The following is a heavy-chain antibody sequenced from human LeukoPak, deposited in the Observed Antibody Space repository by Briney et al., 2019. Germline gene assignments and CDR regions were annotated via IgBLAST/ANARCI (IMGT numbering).Heavy chain of an antibody. J-gene: IGHJ2*01. CDR2: IYYSGST. CDR3: ARWVRSWYFDL. CDR1: GGSISSYY. D-gene: IGHD3-16*01. Sequence: SETLSLTCTVSGGSISSYYWSWIRQPPGKGLEWIGYIYYSGSTSYNPSLKSRVTISVDTSKNQFSLKLSSVTAADTAVYYCARWVRSWYFDLWGRGTLVTVSS. V-gene: IGHV4-59*01.